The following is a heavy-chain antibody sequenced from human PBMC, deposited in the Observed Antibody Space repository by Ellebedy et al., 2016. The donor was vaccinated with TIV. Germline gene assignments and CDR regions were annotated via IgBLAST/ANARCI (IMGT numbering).Heavy chain of an antibody. J-gene: IGHJ3*02. CDR1: GFTLSTYW. CDR2: IKEDGSEE. Sequence: GESLKISCAASGFTLSTYWMSWVRQAPGKGLEWVANIKEDGSEEDYVDSVKGRFTISRDNAKNSLYLQMNSLRAEDTAVYYCAREGYRDAFDIWGQGTMVTVSS. CDR3: AREGYRDAFDI. V-gene: IGHV3-7*01. D-gene: IGHD3-16*02.